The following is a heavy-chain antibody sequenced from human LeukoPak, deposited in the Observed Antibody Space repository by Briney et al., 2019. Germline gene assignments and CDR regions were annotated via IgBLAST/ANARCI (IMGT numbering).Heavy chain of an antibody. V-gene: IGHV4-61*02. CDR3: ARNLLPASYGAFDI. J-gene: IGHJ3*02. CDR1: GASISSGTYY. CDR2: INNSGNT. Sequence: SQTLSLTCTVSGASISSGTYYWSWIRQPAGEGLEWIGRINNSGNTIYNPSLKSRVTMSVDTSKNQVSLNLNSVTAADTAIYYCARNLLPASYGAFDIWAQGTTVTVSS. D-gene: IGHD2-2*01.